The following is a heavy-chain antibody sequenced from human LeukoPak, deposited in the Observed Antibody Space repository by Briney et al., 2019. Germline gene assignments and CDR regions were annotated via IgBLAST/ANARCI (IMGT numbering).Heavy chain of an antibody. CDR2: IYYSGST. Sequence: SETLSLTCTVSGGSISSSSYYWGWIRQPPGKGLEWIGSIYYSGSTYYNPSLKSRVTISVDTSKNQFSLKLSSVTAADTAVYYCARFSPDIVTTIHFDYWGQGTLVTVSS. CDR3: ARFSPDIVTTIHFDY. J-gene: IGHJ4*02. CDR1: GGSISSSSYY. D-gene: IGHD5-12*01. V-gene: IGHV4-39*07.